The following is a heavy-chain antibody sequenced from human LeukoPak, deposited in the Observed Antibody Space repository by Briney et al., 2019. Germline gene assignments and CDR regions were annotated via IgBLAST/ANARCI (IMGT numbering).Heavy chain of an antibody. J-gene: IGHJ3*02. CDR1: GGSISSYY. V-gene: IGHV4-4*07. CDR2: IYTSGST. CDR3: ARFPRWLGGYAFDI. D-gene: IGHD5-12*01. Sequence: SETLSLTCTVSGGSISSYYWSWIRQPAGKGLEWIGRIYTSGSTNYNPSLKSRVTMSVDTSKNQFSLKLSSATAADTAVYYCARFPRWLGGYAFDIWGQGTMVTVSS.